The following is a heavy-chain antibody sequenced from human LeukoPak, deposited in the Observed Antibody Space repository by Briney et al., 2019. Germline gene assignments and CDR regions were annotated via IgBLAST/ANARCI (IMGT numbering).Heavy chain of an antibody. CDR1: GYTFTGYY. Sequence: ASVKVSCKASGYTFTGYYMHWVRQAPGQGLEWMGWINPNSGGTNYAQKFQGRVTMTRDTSISTAYMELSRLRSDDTAVYYCARDEVVRGSSPYYYDSSGYYYTVYWGQGTLVTVSS. J-gene: IGHJ4*02. D-gene: IGHD3-22*01. CDR3: ARDEVVRGSSPYYYDSSGYYYTVY. CDR2: INPNSGGT. V-gene: IGHV1-2*02.